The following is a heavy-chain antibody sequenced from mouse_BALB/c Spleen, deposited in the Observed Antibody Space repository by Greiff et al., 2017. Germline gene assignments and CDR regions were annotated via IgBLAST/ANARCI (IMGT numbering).Heavy chain of an antibody. Sequence: QVTLKVSGPGILQPSQTLSLTCSFSGFSLSTSGMGVGWIRQPSGKGLEWLAHIWWDDDKYYNTALKSGLTISKDTSKNQVFLKIASVDTADTATYYCARSGSYYGPFAYWGQGTLVTVSA. CDR1: GFSLSTSGMG. CDR3: ARSGSYYGPFAY. D-gene: IGHD1-2*01. J-gene: IGHJ3*01. V-gene: IGHV8-8*01. CDR2: IWWDDDK.